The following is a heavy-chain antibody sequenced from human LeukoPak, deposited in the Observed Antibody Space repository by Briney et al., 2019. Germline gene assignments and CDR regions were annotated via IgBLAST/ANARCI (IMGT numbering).Heavy chain of an antibody. J-gene: IGHJ4*02. CDR3: ARWMVTGYILDN. Sequence: PSETLSLTCTVSGGSISSGSYYWSWVRQPAGKGLEWIGRIYTSGSTNYNPSLKSRVTISLDTSKNQFSLKLSSVTAADTAVYYCARWMVTGYILDNWGQGTLVTVSS. CDR2: IYTSGST. V-gene: IGHV4-61*02. D-gene: IGHD3-9*01. CDR1: GGSISSGSYY.